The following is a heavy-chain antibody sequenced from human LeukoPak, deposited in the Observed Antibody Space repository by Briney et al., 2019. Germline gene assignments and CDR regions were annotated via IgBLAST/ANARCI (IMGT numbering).Heavy chain of an antibody. V-gene: IGHV1-18*01. CDR3: ARSGSGYERKYYYDSSGYFLVDY. CDR1: GYTFTSYG. Sequence: ASVKVSCKASGYTFTSYGISWVRQAPGQGLEWMGWISAYNGNTNYAQKLQGRVTMTTDTSTSTAYMELRSLRSDDTAVYYCARSGSGYERKYYYDSSGYFLVDYWGQGTLVTVSS. J-gene: IGHJ4*02. D-gene: IGHD3-22*01. CDR2: ISAYNGNT.